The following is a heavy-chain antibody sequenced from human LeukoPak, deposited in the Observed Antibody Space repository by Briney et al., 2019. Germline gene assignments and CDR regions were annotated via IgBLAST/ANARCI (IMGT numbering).Heavy chain of an antibody. D-gene: IGHD3-22*01. CDR1: GGSFSGYY. V-gene: IGHV4-34*01. CDR3: ARGDYYDSSGYRSLSY. J-gene: IGHJ4*02. Sequence: PSETLSLTCAVYGGSFSGYYWSWIRQPPGKGLEWIGEINHSGSTNYNPSLKSRVTISVDTSKNQFSLKLSSVTAADTTVYYCARGDYYDSSGYRSLSYWGQGTLVTVSS. CDR2: INHSGST.